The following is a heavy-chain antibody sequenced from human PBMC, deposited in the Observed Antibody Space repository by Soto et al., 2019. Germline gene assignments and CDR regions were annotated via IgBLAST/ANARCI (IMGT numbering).Heavy chain of an antibody. CDR2: TFYRSKWYN. D-gene: IGHD7-27*01. V-gene: IGHV6-1*01. J-gene: IGHJ3*02. CDR1: GDSVSSNSAG. Sequence: PSQTLSLTCVISGDSVSSNSAGWNWIRQSPSRGLEWLGRTFYRSKWYNDYAVSLKGRITINPDTSKNQFSLQLNSVTPEDTAVYYCARNWAPLDAFDIWGQGTMVTVSS. CDR3: ARNWAPLDAFDI.